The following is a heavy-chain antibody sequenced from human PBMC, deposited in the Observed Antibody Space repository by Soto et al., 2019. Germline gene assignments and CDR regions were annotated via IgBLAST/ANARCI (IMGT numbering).Heavy chain of an antibody. J-gene: IGHJ6*02. D-gene: IGHD6-13*01. Sequence: PGESLKISCKGSGYSFTNYWIGWVRQKPGKGLEWMGTIFPGDSDTRYSPSFQGQVTISADKSISTAYLQWNSLKASDTAMYYCAKTIAPGLYGMDVWGQGTTVTVSS. V-gene: IGHV5-51*01. CDR1: GYSFTNYW. CDR2: IFPGDSDT. CDR3: AKTIAPGLYGMDV.